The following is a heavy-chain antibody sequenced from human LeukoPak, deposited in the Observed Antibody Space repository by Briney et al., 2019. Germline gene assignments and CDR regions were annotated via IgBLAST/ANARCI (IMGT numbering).Heavy chain of an antibody. J-gene: IGHJ5*01. CDR1: TSR. D-gene: IGHD3-22*01. CDR3: ARDLWNFYDDSGYYRDFDS. Sequence: GASVKASCKATSRISWVRQAPGQGLEWMGWIGSYGGDTYYAQKFQGRVTVTTDTSTSTVYMELRSLRSDDTAVYYCARDLWNFYDDSGYYRDFDSWGQGTLVTVSS. V-gene: IGHV1-18*01. CDR2: IGSYGGDT.